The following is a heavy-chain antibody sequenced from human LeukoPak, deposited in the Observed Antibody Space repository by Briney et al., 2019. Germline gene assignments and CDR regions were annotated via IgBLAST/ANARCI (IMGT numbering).Heavy chain of an antibody. CDR1: GGSISSSRYY. V-gene: IGHV4-39*01. D-gene: IGHD1-26*01. Sequence: SETLSLTCIISGGSISSSRYYWGWIRQPPGKGLEWIASIYYSGSTYYNPSLKSRVTISVDTSKDQFSLKLSSVTAADTAVYYCARVKSRRGYLKNSGSYSWAFDIWGQGTMVTVSS. CDR2: IYYSGST. J-gene: IGHJ3*02. CDR3: ARVKSRRGYLKNSGSYSWAFDI.